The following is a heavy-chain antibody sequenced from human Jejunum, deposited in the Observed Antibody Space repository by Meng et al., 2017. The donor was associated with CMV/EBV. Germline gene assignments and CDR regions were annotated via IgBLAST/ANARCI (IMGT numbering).Heavy chain of an antibody. CDR2: IGGCGASP. CDR3: ARGSYDSSRYTNTPGSNWSFDH. Sequence: MSWVRQAPGKGLQWLSVIGGCGASPNYLVSVSGRFTLSRDNSRGTLYLQMNSLRVADTAVYYCARGSYDSSRYTNTPGSNWSFDHWGQGTLVTVSS. D-gene: IGHD3-16*02. J-gene: IGHJ4*02. V-gene: IGHV3-23*01.